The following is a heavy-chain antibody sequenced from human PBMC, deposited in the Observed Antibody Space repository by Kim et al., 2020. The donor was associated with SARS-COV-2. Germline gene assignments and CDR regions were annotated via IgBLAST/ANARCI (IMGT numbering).Heavy chain of an antibody. V-gene: IGHV3-9*01. CDR3: AKDVARADSSGPDAFDI. J-gene: IGHJ3*02. D-gene: IGHD3-22*01. CDR1: GFTFDDYA. Sequence: GGSLRLSCAASGFTFDDYAMHWVRQAPGKGLEWVSGISWNSGSIGYADSVKGRFTISRDNAKNSLYLQMNSLRAEDTALYYCAKDVARADSSGPDAFDIWGQGTMVTVSS. CDR2: ISWNSGSI.